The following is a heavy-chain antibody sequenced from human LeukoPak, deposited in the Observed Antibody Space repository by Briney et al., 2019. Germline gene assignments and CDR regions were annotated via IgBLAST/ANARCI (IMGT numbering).Heavy chain of an antibody. J-gene: IGHJ6*02. CDR1: GGSFSGYY. CDR3: ARVGDIVVVVAATGRRYGMDV. V-gene: IGHV4-34*01. CDR2: INHSGST. D-gene: IGHD2-15*01. Sequence: SETLSLTCAVYGGSFSGYYWSWIRQPPGKGLEWIGEINHSGSTNYNPSLKSRVTISVDTSKNQFSLKLSSVTAADTAVYYCARVGDIVVVVAATGRRYGMDVWGQGTTVTVPS.